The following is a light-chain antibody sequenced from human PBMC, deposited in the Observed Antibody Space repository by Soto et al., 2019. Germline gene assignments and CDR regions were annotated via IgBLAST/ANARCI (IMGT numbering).Light chain of an antibody. V-gene: IGKV3-11*01. CDR2: DAS. CDR3: QQRSNWPPVT. Sequence: EIVLTQSPATLSLSPGERATLSCRASQSVSSYLAWYQQKPSQAPRLLIYDASNRATGIPAMFSGSGSGTDFTLTISSLEPEDFAIYYCQQRSNWPPVTFGGGTKVEIK. J-gene: IGKJ4*01. CDR1: QSVSSY.